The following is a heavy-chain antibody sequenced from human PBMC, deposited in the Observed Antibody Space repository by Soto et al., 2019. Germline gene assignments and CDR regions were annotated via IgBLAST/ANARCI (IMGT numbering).Heavy chain of an antibody. V-gene: IGHV1-3*01. J-gene: IGHJ6*02. Sequence: QVQLVQSGAEVKKPGASVKVSCKASGYTFTSYAMHWVRQAPGQRLEWMGWINAGNGNTKYSQKFQGRVTITRDTSASTSYMELSSLRSEDTAVYYCARTVAYYYGMDVWGQGTTVTVSS. D-gene: IGHD4-17*01. CDR2: INAGNGNT. CDR1: GYTFTSYA. CDR3: ARTVAYYYGMDV.